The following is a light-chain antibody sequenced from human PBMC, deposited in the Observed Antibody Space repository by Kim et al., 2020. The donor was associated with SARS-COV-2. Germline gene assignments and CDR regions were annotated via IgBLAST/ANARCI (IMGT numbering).Light chain of an antibody. CDR3: QQQRNGTPGHS. CDR1: QSLSRSN. Sequence: PGEGETTPPCTTQSLSRSNLAWYQQKPSQAPRLLIYDAAGRATGIPNKFRGSGSGTDFTLTISSLDPEDFAFDFYQQQRNGTPGHSLGWGNKLEI. V-gene: IGKV3D-20*02. J-gene: IGKJ2*01. CDR2: DAA.